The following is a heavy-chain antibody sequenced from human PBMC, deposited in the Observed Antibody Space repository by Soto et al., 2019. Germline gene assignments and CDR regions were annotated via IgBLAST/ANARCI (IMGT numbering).Heavy chain of an antibody. V-gene: IGHV1-3*01. CDR2: INAGNGNT. CDR3: ARDPNDSSAYYHHYYYGMDV. D-gene: IGHD3-22*01. Sequence: ASVKVSCKASGYTFTSYGIHWVRQAPGQRLEWTGWINAGNGNTKYSEKFQGRVTITRDTSAGTAYLELSSLRSEDTAVYYCARDPNDSSAYYHHYYYGMDVWGQGTTVTVSS. CDR1: GYTFTSYG. J-gene: IGHJ6*02.